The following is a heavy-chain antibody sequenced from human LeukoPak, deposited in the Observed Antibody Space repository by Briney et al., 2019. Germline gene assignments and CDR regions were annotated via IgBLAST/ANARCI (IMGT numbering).Heavy chain of an antibody. D-gene: IGHD6-6*01. CDR3: AKDYSSSSVYYFDY. Sequence: GGSLRLSCAASGFTFSSYAMSWVRQAPGKGLEWVSAISGSGGSTYYAGSVKGRSTISRDNSKNTLYLQMNSLRAEDTAVYYCAKDYSSSSVYYFDYWGQGTLVTVSS. V-gene: IGHV3-23*01. CDR2: ISGSGGST. J-gene: IGHJ4*02. CDR1: GFTFSSYA.